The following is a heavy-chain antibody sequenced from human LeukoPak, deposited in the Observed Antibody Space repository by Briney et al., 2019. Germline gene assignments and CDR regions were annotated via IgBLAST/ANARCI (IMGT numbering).Heavy chain of an antibody. CDR1: GYTFTSYG. CDR3: ARDPIRDVLGYCSGGSCYSGDLGSRRYYFDY. CDR2: ISAYNGNT. V-gene: IGHV1-18*01. J-gene: IGHJ4*02. D-gene: IGHD2-15*01. Sequence: VASVKVSCKASGYTFTSYGISWVRQAPGQGLEWMGWISAYNGNTNYAQKLQGRVNMTTDTSTSTAYMELRGLRSDDTAGYYCARDPIRDVLGYCSGGSCYSGDLGSRRYYFDYWGQGTLVTVSS.